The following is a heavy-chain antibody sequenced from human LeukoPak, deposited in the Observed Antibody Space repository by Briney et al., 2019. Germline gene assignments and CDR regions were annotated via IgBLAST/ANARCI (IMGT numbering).Heavy chain of an antibody. J-gene: IGHJ4*02. CDR3: ARAGVWGEKYFDY. V-gene: IGHV1-8*01. D-gene: IGHD3-16*01. CDR2: MNPNNGNT. CDR1: GFKFTSYD. Sequence: RASVKVSCKAVGFKFTSYDINWVRQASGQGLEWMGWMNPNNGNTGYAQKFQGRVTMTRNTSISTAYMELSSLRSEGTAVYYCARAGVWGEKYFDYWGQGTLVTVSS.